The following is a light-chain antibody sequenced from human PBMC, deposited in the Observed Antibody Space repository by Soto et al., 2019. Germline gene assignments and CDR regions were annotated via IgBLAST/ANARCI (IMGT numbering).Light chain of an antibody. Sequence: QSALTQPASVSGSPGQSITISCTGTSNDVGSYNLVSWYQQHPGKAPKLIIYEGDKRPSGVSDRFSVSKSGNTASLTISGLQAEDEADYFCWSYAGSNTVVFGGGTKLTVL. CDR2: EGD. V-gene: IGLV2-23*01. CDR1: SNDVGSYNL. J-gene: IGLJ2*01. CDR3: WSYAGSNTVV.